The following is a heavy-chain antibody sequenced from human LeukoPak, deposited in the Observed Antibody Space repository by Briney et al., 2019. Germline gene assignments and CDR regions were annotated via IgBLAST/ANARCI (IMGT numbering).Heavy chain of an antibody. CDR2: IYYTGST. Sequence: PSETLSLTCTVSGGSISSYSWSWIRQPPGKGLEWIGYIYYTGSTNYNPSLKSRVTISVDTSKNQFSLKLSSVTAADTAGYYCARGLPMVRGPKGYFDLWGRGTLVTVSS. CDR1: GGSISSYS. J-gene: IGHJ2*01. V-gene: IGHV4-59*01. D-gene: IGHD3-10*01. CDR3: ARGLPMVRGPKGYFDL.